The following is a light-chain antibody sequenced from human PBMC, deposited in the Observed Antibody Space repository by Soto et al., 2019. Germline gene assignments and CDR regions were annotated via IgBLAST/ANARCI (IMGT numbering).Light chain of an antibody. Sequence: DIPMTQSPSSLSASVGDRVTITCRASQGISNYLAWYQQKPGKVPKLLMYAASTLQSGVPSRFSGSGSGTDFTLTISSLQPEDGATYYCQKYNSAPQTFGQGTKVEIK. J-gene: IGKJ1*01. CDR2: AAS. V-gene: IGKV1-27*01. CDR3: QKYNSAPQT. CDR1: QGISNY.